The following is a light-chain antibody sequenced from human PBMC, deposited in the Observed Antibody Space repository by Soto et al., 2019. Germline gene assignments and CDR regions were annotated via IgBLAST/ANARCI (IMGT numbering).Light chain of an antibody. CDR2: DAS. CDR1: QSMSTW. CDR3: QQYYNYPYT. V-gene: IGKV1-5*01. J-gene: IGKJ2*01. Sequence: DIQMTQSPSTLSAFVGDRVTITCRASQSMSTWLAWYQQKPGKAPKLLIYDASILESGVPSRFSGSRSGTDFTLTISSLQPDDFATYYCQQYYNYPYTFGQGTKLEIK.